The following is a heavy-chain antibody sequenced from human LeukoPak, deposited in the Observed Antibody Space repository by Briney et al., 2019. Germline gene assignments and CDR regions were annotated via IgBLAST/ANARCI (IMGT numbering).Heavy chain of an antibody. D-gene: IGHD1-26*01. Sequence: PSETLSLTCTVSGGSISSDSYYWGWIRQPPGKGLQWIGCIYYSGSTYYKPSLKSRVTISVDTSKNQFSLKLSSVTAADTAVYYCARHEATSLPRPHLYHWGQGTLVTVSS. CDR1: GGSISSDSYY. V-gene: IGHV4-39*01. CDR3: ARHEATSLPRPHLYH. CDR2: IYYSGST. J-gene: IGHJ1*01.